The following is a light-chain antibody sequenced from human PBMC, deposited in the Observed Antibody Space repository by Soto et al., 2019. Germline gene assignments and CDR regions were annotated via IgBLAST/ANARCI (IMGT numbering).Light chain of an antibody. CDR1: SGHTTYA. CDR2: VNSDGSH. CDR3: QTWGTDIFVV. V-gene: IGLV4-69*01. J-gene: IGLJ2*01. Sequence: QPLLTQSPSASASLGASVKLTCTLSSGHTTYAIAWHQQQPQKGPRYLMKVNSDGSHSKGDGIPDRFSGSSSGAERYLTISSLQFEDEADYYCQTWGTDIFVVFGGGTKLTVL.